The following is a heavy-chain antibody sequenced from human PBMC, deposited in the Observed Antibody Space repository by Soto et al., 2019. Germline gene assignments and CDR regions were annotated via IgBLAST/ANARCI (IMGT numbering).Heavy chain of an antibody. D-gene: IGHD3-10*01. CDR2: IYYSGST. Sequence: SETLSLTCTVSGGSISSGGYYWSWIRQHPGKGLEWIGYIYYSGSTYYNPSLKSRVTISVDTSKNQFSLKLSSVTAADTAVYYCACRYYGSGSYYLSEYFQHWGQGTLVTVSS. CDR1: GGSISSGGYY. V-gene: IGHV4-31*03. CDR3: ACRYYGSGSYYLSEYFQH. J-gene: IGHJ1*01.